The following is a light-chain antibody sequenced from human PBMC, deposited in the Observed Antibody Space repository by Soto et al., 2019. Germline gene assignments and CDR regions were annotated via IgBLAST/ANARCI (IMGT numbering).Light chain of an antibody. CDR2: DAS. CDR1: QSVSSY. CDR3: QQRSNWPSWT. J-gene: IGKJ1*01. V-gene: IGKV3-11*01. Sequence: EIVLTQSPATLSLSPGERATLSCRASQSVSSYLAWYQQKAGQAPRLLIYDASDRATGIPARFSGSGSGTDFTLTIRSLEPEDFEVYYCQQRSNWPSWTFGQGTKVEIK.